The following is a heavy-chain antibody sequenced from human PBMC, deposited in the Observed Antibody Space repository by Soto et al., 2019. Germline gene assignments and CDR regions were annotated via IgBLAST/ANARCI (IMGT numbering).Heavy chain of an antibody. D-gene: IGHD6-13*01. V-gene: IGHV4-39*01. CDR1: GGSISSSSYY. Sequence: TLSLTCTVSGGSISSSSYYWGWIRQPPGKGLEWIGSIYYSGSTYYNPSLKSRVTISVDTSKNQFSLKLSSVTAADTAVYYCASDSSSWAGGMDVWGQGTTVTVSS. CDR2: IYYSGST. J-gene: IGHJ6*02. CDR3: ASDSSSWAGGMDV.